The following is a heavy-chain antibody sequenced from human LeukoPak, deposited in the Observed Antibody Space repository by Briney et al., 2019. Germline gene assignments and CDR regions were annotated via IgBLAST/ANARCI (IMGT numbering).Heavy chain of an antibody. Sequence: SETLSLTCAVYGGSFSGYYWSWIRQPPGKGLEWIGEINHSGSTNYNPSLKSRVTISVDTSKNQFSLKLSSVTAADTAVYYCARFSGALFSCWGQGTLVTVSS. CDR3: ARFSGALFSC. D-gene: IGHD3-10*01. CDR2: INHSGST. CDR1: GGSFSGYY. V-gene: IGHV4-34*01. J-gene: IGHJ4*02.